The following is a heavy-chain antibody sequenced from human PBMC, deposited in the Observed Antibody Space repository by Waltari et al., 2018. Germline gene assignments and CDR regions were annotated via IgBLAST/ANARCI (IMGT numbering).Heavy chain of an antibody. Sequence: QVQLQQWGAGLLKPSETLSLTCAVYGGSFSGYYWSWNRQPPGKGREWSGEINHSGSTNYNPSLKSRVTISVDTSKNQFSLKLSSVTAADTAVYYCARGPHDYGDYTLLSPPNKPDKIFDYWGQGTLVTVSS. CDR1: GGSFSGYY. J-gene: IGHJ4*02. D-gene: IGHD4-17*01. CDR2: INHSGST. V-gene: IGHV4-34*01. CDR3: ARGPHDYGDYTLLSPPNKPDKIFDY.